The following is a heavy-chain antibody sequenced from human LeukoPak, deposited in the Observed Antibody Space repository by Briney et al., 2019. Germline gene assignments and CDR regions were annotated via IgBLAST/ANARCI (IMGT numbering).Heavy chain of an antibody. CDR3: ARVGGSSGWYVDY. CDR1: VYTFSNSG. J-gene: IGHJ4*02. D-gene: IGHD6-19*01. CDR2: LWYEGSNK. Sequence: GGSLRLSCAASVYTFSNSGMHCVRHAPGKGLDWVADLWYEGSNKYHADSVRGGFTISRDNSKNTLNLKMNSLRAEDTAVYYCARVGGSSGWYVDYWGQGTLVTVSS. V-gene: IGHV3-33*01.